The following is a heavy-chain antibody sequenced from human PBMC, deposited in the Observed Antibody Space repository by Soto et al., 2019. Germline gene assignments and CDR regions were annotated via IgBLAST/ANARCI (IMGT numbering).Heavy chain of an antibody. CDR2: ISFSGAT. J-gene: IGHJ3*02. CDR3: ARVLFGADAFDI. CDR1: GGSLNRNF. V-gene: IGHV4-59*01. Sequence: QVQLQESGPGLVTPSETLSLTCTVSGGSLNRNFWSWIRQPPGKGLEWMAYISFSGATSYNPSHQRRLTISHDTSKNQFSLNLTSVTAADTAVYYCARVLFGADAFDIWGQGTLVTVSS. D-gene: IGHD3-10*01.